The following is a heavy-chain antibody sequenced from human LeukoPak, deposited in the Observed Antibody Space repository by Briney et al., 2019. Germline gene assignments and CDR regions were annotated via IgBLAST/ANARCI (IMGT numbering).Heavy chain of an antibody. J-gene: IGHJ5*02. CDR3: ASYTYYYDSSEFDP. Sequence: PSETLSLTCTVTGGSISSSSYHWGWIRQPPGKGLEWIGSIYYSGSTYYNPSLKSRVTISVDTSKNQFSLKLSSVTAADTAVYYCASYTYYYDSSEFDPWGQGTLVTVSS. V-gene: IGHV4-39*07. CDR1: GGSISSSSYH. D-gene: IGHD3-22*01. CDR2: IYYSGST.